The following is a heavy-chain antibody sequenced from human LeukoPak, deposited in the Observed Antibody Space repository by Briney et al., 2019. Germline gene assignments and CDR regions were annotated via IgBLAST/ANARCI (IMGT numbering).Heavy chain of an antibody. V-gene: IGHV3-53*01. CDR1: GFTVSTSY. J-gene: IGHJ4*02. D-gene: IGHD3-10*01. Sequence: PGGSLRLSCAASGFTVSTSYMSWVRQAPGKGLEWVSVIYSSGSTYYADSVKGRFTISRDNSKNTLYLQMNSLRAEDTAVYYCARGRGTYYFDYWGQGTLVTVSS. CDR2: IYSSGST. CDR3: ARGRGTYYFDY.